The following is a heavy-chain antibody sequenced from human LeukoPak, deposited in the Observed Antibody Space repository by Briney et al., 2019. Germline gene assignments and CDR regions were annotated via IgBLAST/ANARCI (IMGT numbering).Heavy chain of an antibody. J-gene: IGHJ3*02. CDR3: ARIYCSGGSCYHSRGIFDI. D-gene: IGHD2-15*01. V-gene: IGHV1-46*01. Sequence: ASVKISCKASGYTFTSYYMHWVRQAPGQGLEWMGIINPSGGSTSYAQKFQGRVTMTRDMSTSTVYMELSSLRSEDTAVYYCARIYCSGGSCYHSRGIFDIWGQGTMVTVSS. CDR1: GYTFTSYY. CDR2: INPSGGST.